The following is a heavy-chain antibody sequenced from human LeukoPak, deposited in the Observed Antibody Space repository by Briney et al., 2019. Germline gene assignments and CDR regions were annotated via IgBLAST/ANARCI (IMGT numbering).Heavy chain of an antibody. CDR1: GFTFSSYS. V-gene: IGHV3-48*04. Sequence: PGGSLRLSCAASGFTFSSYSMNWVRQAPGKGPEWVSYISSSSSTIYYADSVKGRFTISRDNAKNSLYLQMNSLRAEDTAVYYCARDVAAAGTLRYYYYMDVWGKGTTVTVSS. J-gene: IGHJ6*03. CDR3: ARDVAAAGTLRYYYYMDV. CDR2: ISSSSSTI. D-gene: IGHD6-13*01.